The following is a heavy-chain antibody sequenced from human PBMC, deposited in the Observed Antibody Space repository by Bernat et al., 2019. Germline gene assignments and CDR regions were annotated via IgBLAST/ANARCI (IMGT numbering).Heavy chain of an antibody. Sequence: QVQLQESGPGLVKPSETLSLTCTVSGDSISYYYWNWIRQPPGKGLEWIRYMPYSGSIGYNPSLKSRVTISVDTSKNQFSLKLSSVTAADTAVYYCARQGERMVGGRIGGWFDPWGQGTLVTVSS. CDR1: GDSISYYY. CDR3: ARQGERMVGGRIGGWFDP. D-gene: IGHD3-16*01. CDR2: MPYSGSI. V-gene: IGHV4-59*08. J-gene: IGHJ5*02.